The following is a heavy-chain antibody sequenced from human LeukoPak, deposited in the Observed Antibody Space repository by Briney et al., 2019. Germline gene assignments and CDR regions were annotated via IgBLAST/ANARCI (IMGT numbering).Heavy chain of an antibody. V-gene: IGHV3-23*01. CDR3: AKYYYDSSGYYPFTFFDY. J-gene: IGHJ4*02. CDR1: GFTFSAYY. CDR2: ISGSGGST. Sequence: GGSLRLSCAASGFTFSAYYMSWIRQAPGKGLEWVSAISGSGGSTYYADSVKGRFTISRDNSKNTLYLQMNSLRAEDTAVYYCAKYYYDSSGYYPFTFFDYWGQGTLVTVSS. D-gene: IGHD3-22*01.